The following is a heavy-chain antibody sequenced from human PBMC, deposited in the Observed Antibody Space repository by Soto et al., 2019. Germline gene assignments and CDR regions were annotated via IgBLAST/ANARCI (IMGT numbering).Heavy chain of an antibody. CDR2: ISYDGSNK. Sequence: GGSLRLSCAASGFTFSSYGMHWVRQAPGKGLEWVAVISYDGSNKYYADSVKGRFTISRDNSKNTLYLQMNSLRAEDTAVYYCAKDAPYYYDSSGYYGPFDYWGQGXLVTVYS. J-gene: IGHJ4*02. CDR1: GFTFSSYG. D-gene: IGHD3-22*01. CDR3: AKDAPYYYDSSGYYGPFDY. V-gene: IGHV3-30*18.